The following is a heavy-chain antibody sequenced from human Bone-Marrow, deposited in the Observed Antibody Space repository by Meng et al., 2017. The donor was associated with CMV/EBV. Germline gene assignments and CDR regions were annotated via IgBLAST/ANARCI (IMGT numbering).Heavy chain of an antibody. CDR1: GVTFSSYW. J-gene: IGHJ5*02. Sequence: GESLKISCGASGVTFSSYWMSWVRQAPGKGLEWVANKKQGGSEKYYVDSVKGRFTISRDNAKNSLYLQMNSLRAEDTAVYYCASVGRSPGIAAAALNWFDLWGQGTLVTVSS. V-gene: IGHV3-7*01. CDR3: ASVGRSPGIAAAALNWFDL. CDR2: KKQGGSEK. D-gene: IGHD6-13*01.